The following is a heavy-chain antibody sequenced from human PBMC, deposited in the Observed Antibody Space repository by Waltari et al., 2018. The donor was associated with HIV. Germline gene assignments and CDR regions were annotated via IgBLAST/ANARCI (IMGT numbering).Heavy chain of an antibody. J-gene: IGHJ4*02. V-gene: IGHV3-7*01. CDR2: IKEDGDDK. CDR1: GFTFSAYW. D-gene: IGHD6-13*01. Sequence: EVQVVDSGGGLVQPGGSLGLSCAPSGFTFSAYWMSWFRQAPGKGLEWVASIKEDGDDKYYVDSVKGRFTISRDNAENSLSLQMTALRAEDTAIYFCARHRVWYTSSSLDYWGQGTLVTVS. CDR3: ARHRVWYTSSSLDY.